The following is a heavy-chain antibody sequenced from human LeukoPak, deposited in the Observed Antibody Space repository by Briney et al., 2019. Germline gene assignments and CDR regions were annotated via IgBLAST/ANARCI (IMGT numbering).Heavy chain of an antibody. Sequence: GGSLRLSCAASGFIFSHNWMSWVRQVPGKRLEWVANLKPDGSDKYYVDSVKGRFTISRDNSKNTLYLQMNSLRAEDTAVYYCAKVWAVRGVYGLDVWGQGTTVTVSS. CDR3: AKVWAVRGVYGLDV. D-gene: IGHD3-10*01. CDR2: LKPDGSDK. V-gene: IGHV3-7*02. CDR1: GFIFSHNW. J-gene: IGHJ6*02.